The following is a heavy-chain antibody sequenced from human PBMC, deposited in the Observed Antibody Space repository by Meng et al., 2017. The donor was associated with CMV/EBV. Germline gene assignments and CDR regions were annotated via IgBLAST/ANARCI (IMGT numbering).Heavy chain of an antibody. CDR1: GGSFSGYY. D-gene: IGHD3-3*01. CDR2: INHSGST. CDR3: ARGTGRSITIFGVVTRYYYGMDV. V-gene: IGHV4-34*01. J-gene: IGHJ6*02. Sequence: SETLSLTCAVYGGSFSGYYWSWIRQPPGKGLEWIGEINHSGSTNYNPSLKSRVTISVDTSKNQFSLKLSSVTAADTAVYYCARGTGRSITIFGVVTRYYYGMDVWGQGTTVTVSS.